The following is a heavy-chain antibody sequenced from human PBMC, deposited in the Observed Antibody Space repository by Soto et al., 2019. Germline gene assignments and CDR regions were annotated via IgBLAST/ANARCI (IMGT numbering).Heavy chain of an antibody. CDR2: IYYSGST. CDR3: ARQDYDFWSGYYNWFDP. V-gene: IGHV4-59*08. Sequence: QVQLQESGPGLVKPSETLSLTCTVSGGSISSYYWSWIRQPPGKGLEWIGYIYYSGSTNYNPSLKSRVTISVDSSKNQFSLKLSSVTAADTAVSYCARQDYDFWSGYYNWFDPWGQGTLVTVSS. CDR1: GGSISSYY. J-gene: IGHJ5*02. D-gene: IGHD3-3*01.